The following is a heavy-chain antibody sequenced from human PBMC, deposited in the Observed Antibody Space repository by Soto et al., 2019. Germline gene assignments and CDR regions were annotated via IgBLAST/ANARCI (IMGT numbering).Heavy chain of an antibody. CDR2: INPSGGST. V-gene: IGHV1-46*01. CDR3: ARDYVVVVAATPEYAFDI. Sequence: GASVKVSCKASGYTFTSYYMHWVRQAPGQGLEWMGIINPSGGSTSYAQKFQGRVTMTRDTSTSTVYMELSSLRSEDTAVYYCARDYVVVVAATPEYAFDIWGQGTMVTVSS. CDR1: GYTFTSYY. D-gene: IGHD2-15*01. J-gene: IGHJ3*02.